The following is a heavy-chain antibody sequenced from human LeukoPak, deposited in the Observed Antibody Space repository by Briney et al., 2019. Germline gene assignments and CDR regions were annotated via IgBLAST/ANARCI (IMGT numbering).Heavy chain of an antibody. Sequence: GGSLRLSCAASGFSFSSYALSWARQTPGKGLGWVSVISGGDLSTYYAASVQGRFTVSRDTSKNTLYLQMNSLRAEDTAIYYCAKDADDILTGYYDSWGRGTLVSVSA. CDR1: GFSFSSYA. V-gene: IGHV3-23*01. D-gene: IGHD3-9*01. J-gene: IGHJ4*02. CDR3: AKDADDILTGYYDS. CDR2: ISGGDLST.